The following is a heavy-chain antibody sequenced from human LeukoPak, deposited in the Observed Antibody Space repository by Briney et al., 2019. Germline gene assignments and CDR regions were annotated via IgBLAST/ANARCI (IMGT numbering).Heavy chain of an antibody. CDR1: GFDFGAYE. CDR2: FAGSDTTT. Sequence: GGSLRLSCAASGFDFGAYEMNWVRQAPGKGLEWVAYFAGSDTTTYYADSVKGRFIISRDNARNSLHLQMNSLRAEDTALYYCTTLGYHLDSWGQGTLVTVSS. D-gene: IGHD3-22*01. J-gene: IGHJ4*02. CDR3: TTLGYHLDS. V-gene: IGHV3-48*03.